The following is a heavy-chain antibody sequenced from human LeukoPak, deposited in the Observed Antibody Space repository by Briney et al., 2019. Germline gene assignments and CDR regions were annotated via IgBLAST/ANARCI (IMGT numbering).Heavy chain of an antibody. J-gene: IGHJ4*02. Sequence: PGGSLRLSCAASGFTFSSYSMNWVRQAPGKGLEWVSSVSSSSTYVYYADSVKGRFTISRDNAKNSLYLQMNSLRAEDTAVYYCARGLTPWVGGQGTLVTVSS. CDR2: VSSSSTYV. CDR3: ARGLTPWV. CDR1: GFTFSSYS. D-gene: IGHD7-27*01. V-gene: IGHV3-21*01.